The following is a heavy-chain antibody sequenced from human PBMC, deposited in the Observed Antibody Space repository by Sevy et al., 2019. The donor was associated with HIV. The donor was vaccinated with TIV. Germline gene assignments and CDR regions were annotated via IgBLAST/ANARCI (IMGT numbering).Heavy chain of an antibody. CDR3: ARDHAIFGVVIIPGGY. D-gene: IGHD3-3*01. V-gene: IGHV3-30*04. CDR2: ISYGGSNK. CDR1: GFTFSSYA. Sequence: GGSLRLSCAASGFTFSSYAMHWVRQAPGKGLEWVAVISYGGSNKYYADSVKGRFTISRDNSKNTLYLQMNSLRAEDTAVYYCARDHAIFGVVIIPGGYWGQGTLVTVSS. J-gene: IGHJ4*02.